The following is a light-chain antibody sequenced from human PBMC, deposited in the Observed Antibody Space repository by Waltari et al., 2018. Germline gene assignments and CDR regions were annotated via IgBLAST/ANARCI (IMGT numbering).Light chain of an antibody. CDR1: VLAKKY. V-gene: IGLV3-27*01. CDR2: KDT. CDR3: FSAADNNQV. J-gene: IGLJ3*02. Sequence: SYELTQPSSVSVSPGQTARITCSGDVLAKKYARWFQQKPGRAPVLVIYKDTERPSGIPERFSGSTSGTTVTLTIGGAQVEDEADYYCFSAADNNQVFGGGTKLTVL.